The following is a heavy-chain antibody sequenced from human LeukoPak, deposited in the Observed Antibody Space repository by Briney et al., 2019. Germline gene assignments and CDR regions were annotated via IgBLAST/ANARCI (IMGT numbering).Heavy chain of an antibody. Sequence: ASVKVSCKASGYTFTNYYMHWVRQAPGQGLEWMGIINPTGGSSSYAQKFQGRVTMTTDTSTNTVYMELRSLRPDDTAVYYCAREKSRYKYGYNHWGQGTLVTVSS. V-gene: IGHV1-46*01. CDR3: AREKSRYKYGYNH. CDR1: GYTFTNYY. CDR2: INPTGGSS. D-gene: IGHD5-18*01. J-gene: IGHJ5*02.